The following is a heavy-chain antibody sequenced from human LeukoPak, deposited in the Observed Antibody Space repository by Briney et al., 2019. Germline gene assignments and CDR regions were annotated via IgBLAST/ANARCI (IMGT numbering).Heavy chain of an antibody. CDR1: GGSINNYY. CDR2: IYYTGSA. CDR3: ARIAPGMSFDY. D-gene: IGHD1-14*01. V-gene: IGHV4-59*01. Sequence: SETLSLTCTVSGGSINNYYWTWIRQPPGKGLEWIGYIYYTGSANYNSSLQSRVTISVDTSNNHFSLKLNSVTAADTAVYYCARIAPGMSFDYWGQGTLVTASS. J-gene: IGHJ4*02.